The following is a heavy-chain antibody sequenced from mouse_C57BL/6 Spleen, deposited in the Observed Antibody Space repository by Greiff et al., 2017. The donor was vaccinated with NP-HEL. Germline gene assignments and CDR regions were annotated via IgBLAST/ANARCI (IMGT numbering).Heavy chain of an antibody. CDR1: GFSFNTYA. CDR2: IRSKSNNYAT. V-gene: IGHV10-1*01. Sequence: EVQGVESGGGLVQPQGSLKLSCAASGFSFNTYAMNWVRQAPGKGLEWVARIRSKSNNYATYYADSVKDRFTISRDDSESMLYLQMNNLKTEDTAMYYCVRPDTTVVPFAYWGQGTLVTVSA. D-gene: IGHD1-1*01. J-gene: IGHJ3*01. CDR3: VRPDTTVVPFAY.